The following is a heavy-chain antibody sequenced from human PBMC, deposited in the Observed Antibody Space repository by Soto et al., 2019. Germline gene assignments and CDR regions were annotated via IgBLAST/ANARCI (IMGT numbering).Heavy chain of an antibody. CDR1: GLTVSGKKY. Sequence: DVQLVESGGGLIQPGESLRLSCAAFGLTVSGKKYVAWVRQAPGKGLEWVSALYDVDGTYYADSLKGRFTTSTDSSKTTVYLQMNDLSPDDTAVYYCATWHEREHAYDVWGQGTTVTVSS. V-gene: IGHV3-53*01. J-gene: IGHJ3*01. CDR3: ATWHEREHAYDV. D-gene: IGHD1-1*01. CDR2: LYDVDGT.